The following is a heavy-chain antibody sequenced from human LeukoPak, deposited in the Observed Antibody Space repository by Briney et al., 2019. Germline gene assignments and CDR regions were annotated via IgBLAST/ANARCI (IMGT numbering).Heavy chain of an antibody. CDR1: GGSISSSSYY. CDR2: IYYSGST. J-gene: IGHJ5*02. Sequence: SETLSLTCTVSGGSISSSSYYWGWIRQPPGKGLEWIGSIYYSGSTYYNPSLKSRVTISVDTSKNQFSLKLSSVTAADTAVYYCARPAAYDARFDPWGQGTLVTVSS. CDR3: ARPAAYDARFDP. D-gene: IGHD6-13*01. V-gene: IGHV4-39*01.